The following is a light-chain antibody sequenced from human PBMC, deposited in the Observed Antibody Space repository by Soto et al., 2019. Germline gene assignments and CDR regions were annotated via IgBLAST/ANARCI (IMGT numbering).Light chain of an antibody. CDR1: SSYVGSYTL. Sequence: QSVLTQPASVSGSPGESITISCTGTSSYVGSYTLVSWYQQHPGKAPKLMIYEVSKRPSGVSNRFSGSKSGNTASLTISGLQGEDEADYYCCSYAGSSTYVFGTGTKVTVL. CDR2: EVS. J-gene: IGLJ1*01. CDR3: CSYAGSSTYV. V-gene: IGLV2-23*02.